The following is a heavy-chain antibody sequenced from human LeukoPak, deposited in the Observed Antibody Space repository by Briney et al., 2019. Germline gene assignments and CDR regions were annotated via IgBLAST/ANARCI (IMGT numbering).Heavy chain of an antibody. CDR1: GFISSNYA. Sequence: GGSLRPSWAASGFISSNYAMAWLRQGPGKGLEWGSTIRGTGSSTNYADSLEGRFTISRDNSRNTLFLQMNNLRGEDTAVYFCAKGTLSIWPVPFDFWGQGTLVTVSS. J-gene: IGHJ3*01. CDR3: AKGTLSIWPVPFDF. V-gene: IGHV3-23*01. CDR2: IRGTGSST. D-gene: IGHD1/OR15-1a*01.